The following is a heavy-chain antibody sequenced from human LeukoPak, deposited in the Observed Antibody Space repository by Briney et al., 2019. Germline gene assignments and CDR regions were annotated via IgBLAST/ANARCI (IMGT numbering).Heavy chain of an antibody. J-gene: IGHJ4*02. CDR3: AREDQGSGWYADY. CDR1: GCTFSNYD. V-gene: IGHV3-11*01. CDR2: ISSSGSAI. Sequence: GGSLRLSCAASGCTFSNYDMSWIRQAPGKGLEWVSYISSSGSAIYYADSVKGRFTISRDNAKNSLYLQMNSLRAEDTAVYYCAREDQGSGWYADYWGQGTLVTVSS. D-gene: IGHD6-19*01.